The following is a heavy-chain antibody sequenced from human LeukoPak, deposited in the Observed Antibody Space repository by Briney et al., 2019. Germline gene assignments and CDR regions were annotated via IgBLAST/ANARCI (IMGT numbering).Heavy chain of an antibody. CDR1: GITFSSYS. D-gene: IGHD3-16*01. Sequence: GGSLRLSCVASGITFSSYSMNWVRQAPGKGLEWVSYISSFSGTINYADSVKGRFTISRDNAKNSLYLQMNSLRAEDTAVYYCARDQGGVGYWGQGTLVTVSS. J-gene: IGHJ4*02. CDR3: ARDQGGVGY. CDR2: ISSFSGTI. V-gene: IGHV3-48*01.